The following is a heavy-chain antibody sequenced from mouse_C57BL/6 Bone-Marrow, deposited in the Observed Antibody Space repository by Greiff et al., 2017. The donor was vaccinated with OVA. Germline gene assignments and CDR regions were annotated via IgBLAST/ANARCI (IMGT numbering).Heavy chain of an antibody. CDR3: ARPTVVADWYFDV. Sequence: VKLVESGAELVRPGASVKLSCKASGYTFTDYYINWVKQRPGQGLEWIARIYPGSGNTYYNEKFKGKATLTAEKSSSTAYMQLSSLTSEDSAVYFCARPTVVADWYFDVWGTGTTVTVSS. J-gene: IGHJ1*03. CDR2: IYPGSGNT. V-gene: IGHV1-76*01. CDR1: GYTFTDYY. D-gene: IGHD1-1*01.